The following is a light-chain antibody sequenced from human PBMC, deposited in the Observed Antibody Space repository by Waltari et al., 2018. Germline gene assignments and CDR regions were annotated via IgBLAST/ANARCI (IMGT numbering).Light chain of an antibody. CDR2: AAY. V-gene: IGKV3-15*01. Sequence: EVVMTQSPGTLSVSPGESAPLSCRASQNVNTHLDWYQQKPGQAPRLLIYAAYTRATGVPARFSGSGSGTDFTLTISSLQSEDFALYYCQQYNDWPRTFGLGTKVEI. CDR1: QNVNTH. CDR3: QQYNDWPRT. J-gene: IGKJ1*01.